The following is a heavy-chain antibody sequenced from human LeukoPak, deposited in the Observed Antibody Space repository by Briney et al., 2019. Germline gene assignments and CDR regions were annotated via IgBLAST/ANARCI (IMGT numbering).Heavy chain of an antibody. J-gene: IGHJ3*02. CDR2: IKSKTSGGTT. V-gene: IGHV3-15*01. CDR1: AFTLSTAW. D-gene: IGHD3-3*01. CDR3: TTEGVGGGAFNI. Sequence: GGSLRLSCAASAFTLSTAWMSWVRQAPGKGLERVGHIKSKTSGGTTGYAAPVKGRFTISRDDSENTLYLQMNSLKTEDTAMYYCTTEGVGGGAFNIWGQGTMVTVSS.